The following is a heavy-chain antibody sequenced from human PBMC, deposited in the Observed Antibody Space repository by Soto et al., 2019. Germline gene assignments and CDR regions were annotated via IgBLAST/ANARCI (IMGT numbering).Heavy chain of an antibody. D-gene: IGHD3-16*01. CDR2: IWYDGSNK. V-gene: IGHV3-33*01. CDR1: GFTFSLYG. CDR3: ARGLRGISFYGMDV. Sequence: QVQLVESGGGVVQPGRSLRLSCAASGFTFSLYGMHWVRQAPGKGLECVAVIWYDGSNKFYADSVKGRFTISRDNSKNTLYLQMNSLRDEDTAVYYCARGLRGISFYGMDVWGQGTTVIVSS. J-gene: IGHJ6*02.